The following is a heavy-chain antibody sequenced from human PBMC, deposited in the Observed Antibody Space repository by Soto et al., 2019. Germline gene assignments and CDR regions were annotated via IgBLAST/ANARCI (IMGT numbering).Heavy chain of an antibody. D-gene: IGHD3-3*01. Sequence: ASVKVSCKASGGTFSSYAISWVRQAPGQGLEWMGGISAYIGNTNYAQKLQGRVTMTTDTSTSTAYMELRSLRSDDTAVYYCARDIPITIFGVVIPRAFDIWGQGTMVTVSS. V-gene: IGHV1-18*01. CDR1: GGTFSSYA. CDR2: ISAYIGNT. J-gene: IGHJ3*02. CDR3: ARDIPITIFGVVIPRAFDI.